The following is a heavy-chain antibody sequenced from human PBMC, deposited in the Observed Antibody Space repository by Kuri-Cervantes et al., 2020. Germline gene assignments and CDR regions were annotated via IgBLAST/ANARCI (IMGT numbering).Heavy chain of an antibody. V-gene: IGHV1-46*01. CDR2: INPSGGNT. Sequence: ASVKVSCKASGYTFTSHYMHWVRQAPGQGLEWMGFINPSGGNTRYAQNFQGRVSMTGDTSTSTVYMELSSLRSEDTAVYYCARGIAAAGLDYWGQGTLVTVSS. J-gene: IGHJ4*02. CDR3: ARGIAAAGLDY. D-gene: IGHD6-25*01. CDR1: GYTFTSHY.